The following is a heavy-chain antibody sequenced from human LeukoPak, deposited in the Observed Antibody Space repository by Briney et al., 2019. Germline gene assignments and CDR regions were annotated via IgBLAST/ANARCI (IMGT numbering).Heavy chain of an antibody. Sequence: GGSLRLSCAASGFTFSSYGMHWVRQAPGKGLEWVAFIRYDGSNKYYADSVKGRFTISRDNSKNTLYLQMNSLRAEDTAVYYCAKDFGNGAAAPFYYYYMDVWGKGTTVTISS. CDR3: AKDFGNGAAAPFYYYYMDV. V-gene: IGHV3-30*02. J-gene: IGHJ6*03. CDR1: GFTFSSYG. D-gene: IGHD6-13*01. CDR2: IRYDGSNK.